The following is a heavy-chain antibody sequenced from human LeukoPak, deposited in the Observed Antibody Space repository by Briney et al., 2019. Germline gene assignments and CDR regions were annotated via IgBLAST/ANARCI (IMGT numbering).Heavy chain of an antibody. Sequence: GGSLRLSCAASGFPFSSYWMSWARQAPGKGLEWVANIKQDGSEKYYVDSVKGRFTISRDNAKNSLYLQMNSLRAEDTAVYYCARDLALSGSAIHDYWGQGTLVTVSS. V-gene: IGHV3-7*03. J-gene: IGHJ4*02. D-gene: IGHD2-2*01. CDR1: GFPFSSYW. CDR3: ARDLALSGSAIHDY. CDR2: IKQDGSEK.